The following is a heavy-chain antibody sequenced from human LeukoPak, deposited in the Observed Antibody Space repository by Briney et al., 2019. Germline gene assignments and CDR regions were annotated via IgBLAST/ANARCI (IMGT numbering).Heavy chain of an antibody. CDR2: INPSGGST. J-gene: IGHJ4*02. CDR1: GYTFTSYY. CDR3: ARGYCTNGVCRTFDI. D-gene: IGHD2-8*01. V-gene: IGHV1-46*01. Sequence: ASVKVSCKASGYTFTSYYMHWVRQAPGQGLEWMGIINPSGGSTSYAQKFQDRVTMTRDTSTSTVYMELSSLRSEDTAVYYCARGYCTNGVCRTFDIWGQGTLVTVSS.